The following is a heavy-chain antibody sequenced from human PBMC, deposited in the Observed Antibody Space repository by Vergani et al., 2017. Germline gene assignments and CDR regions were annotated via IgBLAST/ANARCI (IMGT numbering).Heavy chain of an antibody. CDR3: AKERGGNYWGRFDY. Sequence: EVQLVESGGGLVQPGGSLRLSCSASGFTFSSYAMHWVRQAPGKGLECVSAISSNGGSTYYADSVKGRFTISRDNSKNTLYLQMSSLRAEDTAVYYCAKERGGNYWGRFDYWGQGTLVTVSS. CDR2: ISSNGGST. V-gene: IGHV3-64D*06. CDR1: GFTFSSYA. D-gene: IGHD1-26*01. J-gene: IGHJ4*02.